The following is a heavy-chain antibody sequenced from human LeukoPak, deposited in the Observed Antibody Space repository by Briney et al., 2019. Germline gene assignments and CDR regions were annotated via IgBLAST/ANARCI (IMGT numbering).Heavy chain of an antibody. CDR2: IHYSGST. Sequence: PSETLSLTRTVSGGSIGSYYWSWIRQPPGKGLEWIGYIHYSGSTNRNPSLKSRVTISIDTSKNQFSLKLTSVTAADTAVYYCARDKAASHNWFDPWGQGTQVTVSS. CDR3: ARDKAASHNWFDP. V-gene: IGHV4-59*01. CDR1: GGSIGSYY. J-gene: IGHJ5*02. D-gene: IGHD6-13*01.